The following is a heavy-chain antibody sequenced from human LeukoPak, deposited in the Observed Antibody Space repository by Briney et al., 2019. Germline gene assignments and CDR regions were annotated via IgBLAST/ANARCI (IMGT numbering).Heavy chain of an antibody. CDR3: AREFIAAAGTDY. V-gene: IGHV3-48*01. J-gene: IGHJ4*02. CDR1: GFTFSSYS. D-gene: IGHD6-13*01. Sequence: GSLRLSFAASGFTFSSYSMNWVRQAPGKGLGWVSYISSSSTIYYADSVKGRFTISRDNAKNSLYLQMNSLRAEDTAVYYCAREFIAAAGTDYWGQGTLVTVSS. CDR2: ISSSSTI.